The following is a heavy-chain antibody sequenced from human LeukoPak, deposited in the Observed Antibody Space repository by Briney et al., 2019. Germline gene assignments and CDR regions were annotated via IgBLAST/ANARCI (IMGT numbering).Heavy chain of an antibody. CDR2: IYYSGST. D-gene: IGHD2-21*02. CDR3: ARGPEAYCGGDCYAYFDY. Sequence: SETLSLTCTVSGGSISSYYWSWIRQPPGKGLEWIGYIYYSGSTNYNPSLKSRVTISVDTSKNQFSLKPSSVTAADTAVYYCARGPEAYCGGDCYAYFDYWGQGTLVTVSS. CDR1: GGSISSYY. V-gene: IGHV4-59*01. J-gene: IGHJ4*02.